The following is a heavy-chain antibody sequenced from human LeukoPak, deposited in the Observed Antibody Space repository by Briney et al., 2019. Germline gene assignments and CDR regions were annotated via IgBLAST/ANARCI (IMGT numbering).Heavy chain of an antibody. Sequence: GGSLRLSCAASGFTFSTYAMSWVRQAPGKGLEWVANIKQDGSEKYYVDSVKGRFTISRDNAKNSLYLQMNSLRAEDTAVYYCASLFAAAGSHFDYWGQGTLVTVSS. CDR2: IKQDGSEK. CDR3: ASLFAAAGSHFDY. J-gene: IGHJ4*02. V-gene: IGHV3-7*01. D-gene: IGHD6-13*01. CDR1: GFTFSTYA.